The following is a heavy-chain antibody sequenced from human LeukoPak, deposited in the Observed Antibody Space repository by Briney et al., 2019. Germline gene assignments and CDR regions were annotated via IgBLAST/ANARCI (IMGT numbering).Heavy chain of an antibody. J-gene: IGHJ3*02. D-gene: IGHD1-14*01. CDR3: ARWYNWNHGTAFDI. CDR2: IHNYETTE. V-gene: IGHV3-30*02. CDR1: GFTFSSFG. Sequence: GGSLTLSCAASGFTFSSFGMHWVRQTPGKGLEWVTFIHNYETTEYYADSVKGRFTISRDNAKNSLYLQMNSLRAEDTALYHCARWYNWNHGTAFDIWGQGTMVTVSS.